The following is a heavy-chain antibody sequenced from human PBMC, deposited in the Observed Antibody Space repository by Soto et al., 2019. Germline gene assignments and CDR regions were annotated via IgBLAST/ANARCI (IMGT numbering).Heavy chain of an antibody. V-gene: IGHV4-4*02. J-gene: IGHJ4*02. CDR3: TANGYYSLDY. CDR1: GDSITNDRW. D-gene: IGHD5-12*01. Sequence: QVQLQESGPGLVKPSGTLSLTCSVSGDSITNDRWWSWVRQSPGKGLEWIGEIYHSGRTNYNPSLKSRVIISVDKCKNNFSLTLSSVTAADTAVYYCTANGYYSLDYWGQGSLVTVSS. CDR2: IYHSGRT.